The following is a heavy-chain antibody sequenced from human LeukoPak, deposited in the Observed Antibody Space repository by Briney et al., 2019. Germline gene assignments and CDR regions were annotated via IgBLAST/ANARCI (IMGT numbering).Heavy chain of an antibody. V-gene: IGHV1-18*01. Sequence: ASVKVSCKASGYTFTSYGISWVRQAPGQGLEWMGWISAYNGNTNYAQKLQGRVTMTTDTSTSTAFMELRSLRSDDTAVYYCARDQFQLRYFDWLSAFDIWGQGTMVTVSS. CDR2: ISAYNGNT. D-gene: IGHD3-9*01. CDR1: GYTFTSYG. J-gene: IGHJ3*02. CDR3: ARDQFQLRYFDWLSAFDI.